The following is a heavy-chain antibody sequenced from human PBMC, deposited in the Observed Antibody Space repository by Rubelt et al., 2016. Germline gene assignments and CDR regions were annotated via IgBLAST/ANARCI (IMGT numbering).Heavy chain of an antibody. CDR3: ARDPPYSGYVSPTGY. V-gene: IGHV4-59*01. CDR2: IYYSGST. Sequence: GKGLEWIGYIYYSGSTNYNPSLKSRVTISVDTSKNQFSLKLSSVTAADTAVYYCARDPPYSGYVSPTGYWGQGTLVTVSS. J-gene: IGHJ4*02. D-gene: IGHD5-12*01.